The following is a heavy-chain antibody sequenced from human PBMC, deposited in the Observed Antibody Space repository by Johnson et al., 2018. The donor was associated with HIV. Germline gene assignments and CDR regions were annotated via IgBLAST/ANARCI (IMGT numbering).Heavy chain of an antibody. CDR2: ISYDGSNK. CDR3: TTLATFWPFDI. Sequence: QVQLVESGGGVVQPGRSLRLSCAASGFTFSSYGMHWVRQAPGKGLEWVAVISYDGSNKYYADSVKGRFTISRDNSKNTLYLQMNSLRAEDTAVYYCTTLATFWPFDIWGQGAMVTVTS. D-gene: IGHD1-14*01. J-gene: IGHJ3*02. V-gene: IGHV3-30*03. CDR1: GFTFSSYG.